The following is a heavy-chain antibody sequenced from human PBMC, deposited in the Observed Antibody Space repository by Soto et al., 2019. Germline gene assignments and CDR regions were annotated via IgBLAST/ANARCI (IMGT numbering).Heavy chain of an antibody. Sequence: SETLSLTCTVSGGSISSGGYYWSWIRQPPGKGLEWIGYIYYSGSTNYNPSLKSRVTISVDTSKNQFSLKLSSVTAADTAVYYCAGQQLYYFDYWGQGTLVTVSS. J-gene: IGHJ4*02. D-gene: IGHD6-13*01. CDR1: GGSISSGGYY. V-gene: IGHV4-61*08. CDR3: AGQQLYYFDY. CDR2: IYYSGST.